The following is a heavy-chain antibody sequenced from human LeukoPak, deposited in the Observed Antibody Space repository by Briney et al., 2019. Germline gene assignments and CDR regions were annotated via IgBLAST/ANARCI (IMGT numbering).Heavy chain of an antibody. CDR1: GGSITSYY. CDR3: AREDSGTSIDY. Sequence: SETLSLTCTVSGGSITSYYYTWIRQPPGKGLEWIGYIYYSGNTNYNPSLKSRVTMSLDMSKNQFSLRLTSVTAADTAVYYCAREDSGTSIDYCGQGTLVTVSS. V-gene: IGHV4-59*01. J-gene: IGHJ4*02. CDR2: IYYSGNT. D-gene: IGHD2-15*01.